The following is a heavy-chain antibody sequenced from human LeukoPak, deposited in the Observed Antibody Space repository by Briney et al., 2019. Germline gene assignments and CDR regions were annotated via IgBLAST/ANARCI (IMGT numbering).Heavy chain of an antibody. D-gene: IGHD4-17*01. V-gene: IGHV3-15*01. CDR3: TTDRGDYGDYLRL. Sequence: GGSLRLSCAASGFKFIDAWMSWVRQAPGKGLEWVGRIKNKNNGETKDYAAPVKGRFTISRDDSHNILYLKMNGLITEDTAVYYCTTDRGDYGDYLRLWGQGILVTVSS. CDR1: GFKFIDAW. CDR2: IKNKNNGETK. J-gene: IGHJ4*02.